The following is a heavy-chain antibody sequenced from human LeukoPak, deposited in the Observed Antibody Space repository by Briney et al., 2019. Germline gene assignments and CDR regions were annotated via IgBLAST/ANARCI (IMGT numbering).Heavy chain of an antibody. V-gene: IGHV3-23*01. CDR2: ISGGGDNT. J-gene: IGHJ6*03. CDR1: GFPFSDFA. CDR3: AKFEGALLGNYYMDV. Sequence: PGGPLSLSCAVSGFPFSDFAMSWVRRAPGKGLEWVSTISGGGDNTYFADSVKGRFTISRDNSKNTLFLQMVSLRAEDTAVYYCAKFEGALLGNYYMDVWGKGTTVTVSS.